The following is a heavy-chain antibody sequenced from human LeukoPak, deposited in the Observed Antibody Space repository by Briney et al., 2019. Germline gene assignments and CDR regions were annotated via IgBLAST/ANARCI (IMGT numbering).Heavy chain of an antibody. Sequence: GGSLRLSCAASGFTFSSYSMNWVRQAPGKGLEWVSSISSSSSYIYYADSVKGRFTIYRDNAKNSLYLQMNSLRVEDTAVYYCAKSSGYGGIDFDYWGLGTLVTVSS. V-gene: IGHV3-21*01. CDR3: AKSSGYGGIDFDY. CDR2: ISSSSSYI. D-gene: IGHD4-23*01. CDR1: GFTFSSYS. J-gene: IGHJ4*02.